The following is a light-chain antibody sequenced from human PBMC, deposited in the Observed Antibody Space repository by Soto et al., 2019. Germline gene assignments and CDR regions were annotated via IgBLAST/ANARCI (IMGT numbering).Light chain of an antibody. CDR1: QGIASW. CDR3: QQYKTYPIT. J-gene: IGKJ5*01. CDR2: AAS. V-gene: IGKV1D-16*01. Sequence: DIQMTQSPSSLSASVGDRVSITCLASQGIASWVAWYQQKADKAPKSLIYAASTLQSGVPSRFSGSGSETNFTLTINSLQPEDFATYYCQQYKTYPITFGQGTRLEIK.